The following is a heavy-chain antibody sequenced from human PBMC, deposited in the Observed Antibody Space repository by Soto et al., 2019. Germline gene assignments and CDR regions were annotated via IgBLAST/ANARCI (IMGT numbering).Heavy chain of an antibody. V-gene: IGHV1-18*01. CDR1: GYTFTSYG. CDR2: ISAYNGNT. Sequence: ASVKVSFKACGYTFTSYGISWVRQAPGQGLEWMGWISAYNGNTNYAQKLQGRVTMTTDTSTSTAYMELRSLRSDDTAVYYCARDFWSGYYRPNWFDPLGQGTLVTV. CDR3: ARDFWSGYYRPNWFDP. J-gene: IGHJ5*02. D-gene: IGHD3-3*01.